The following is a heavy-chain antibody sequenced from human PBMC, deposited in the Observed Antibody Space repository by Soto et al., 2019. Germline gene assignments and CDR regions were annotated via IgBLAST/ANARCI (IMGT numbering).Heavy chain of an antibody. V-gene: IGHV3-33*01. Sequence: QAPGKGLEWVAVIWYDGSNKYYADSVKGRFTISRDNPKNTLYLQMNSLRAEDTAVYYCARGGTQWLVLDYWGQGTPVTVSP. D-gene: IGHD6-19*01. J-gene: IGHJ4*02. CDR2: IWYDGSNK. CDR3: ARGGTQWLVLDY.